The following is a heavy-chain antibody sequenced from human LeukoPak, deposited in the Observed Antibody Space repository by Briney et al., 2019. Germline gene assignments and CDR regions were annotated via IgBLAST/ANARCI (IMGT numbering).Heavy chain of an antibody. CDR2: IIPIFGTA. J-gene: IGHJ2*01. D-gene: IGHD6-19*01. CDR1: GGTFSSYA. CDR3: ARGSPHWGPVAPREEYFDL. V-gene: IGHV1-69*13. Sequence: SVKVSCKASGGTFSSYAISWVRQAPGQGLEWMGGIIPIFGTANYAQKFQGRATITADESTSTAYMELSSLRSEDTAVYYCARGSPHWGPVAPREEYFDLWGRGTLDTVSS.